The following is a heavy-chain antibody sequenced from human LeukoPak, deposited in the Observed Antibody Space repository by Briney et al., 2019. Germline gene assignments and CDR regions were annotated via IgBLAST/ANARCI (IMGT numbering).Heavy chain of an antibody. CDR2: ISSSSSTI. J-gene: IGHJ4*02. CDR1: VFTFSSYN. V-gene: IGHV3-48*01. D-gene: IGHD5-12*01. Sequence: GGSLRLSCAASVFTFSSYNMNWVRQAPGKGLEWVSYISSSSSTIYYADSVKGRFTISRDNAKNSQYLQMNSLRAEDTAVYYCARAGYSGYDDPFDYWGQGTLVTVSS. CDR3: ARAGYSGYDDPFDY.